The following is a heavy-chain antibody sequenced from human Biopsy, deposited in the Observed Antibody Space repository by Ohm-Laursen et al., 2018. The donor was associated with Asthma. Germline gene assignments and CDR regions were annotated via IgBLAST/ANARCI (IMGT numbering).Heavy chain of an antibody. D-gene: IGHD6-19*01. Sequence: GTLSLTCSVYGGSISSFYWSWIRQSPEKGLEWMRYVYWTGSTNYNPSLKSRITMSVDTSKNRMFLELTSVTAADTAIYYCVRAVRNEQWLAPFDYWGQGKPITVSS. V-gene: IGHV4-59*01. CDR2: VYWTGST. J-gene: IGHJ4*02. CDR1: GGSISSFY. CDR3: VRAVRNEQWLAPFDY.